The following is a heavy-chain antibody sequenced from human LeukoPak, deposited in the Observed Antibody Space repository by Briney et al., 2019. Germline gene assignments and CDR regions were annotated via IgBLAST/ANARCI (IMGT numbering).Heavy chain of an antibody. CDR3: ARGAWWELLAD. CDR1: GYTFAGWH. V-gene: IGHV1-8*01. J-gene: IGHJ4*02. Sequence: ASVKVSCKASGYTFAGWHITWVRQATGQGLEWMGWMNPRSGEAGYAQKFQDRVSMTRDTAINTAYMELSSLGSEDTAVYYCARGAWWELLADWGQGTQVTVS. CDR2: MNPRSGEA. D-gene: IGHD1-26*01.